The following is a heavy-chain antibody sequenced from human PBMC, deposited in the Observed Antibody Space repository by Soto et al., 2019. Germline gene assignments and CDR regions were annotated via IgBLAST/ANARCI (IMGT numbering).Heavy chain of an antibody. CDR3: AADLGVVNRLGSWSGRYYYYGMDV. V-gene: IGHV1-58*01. CDR2: IVVGSGNT. J-gene: IGHJ6*01. CDR1: GFTFTSSA. Sequence: SVKVSCKASGFTFTSSAVQWVRQARGQRLEWIGWIVVGSGNTSYAQKFQERVTITRDMSTSTAYMELSSLRSEDTAVYYCAADLGVVNRLGSWSGRYYYYGMDVWGQGTTVTVSP. D-gene: IGHD6-13*01.